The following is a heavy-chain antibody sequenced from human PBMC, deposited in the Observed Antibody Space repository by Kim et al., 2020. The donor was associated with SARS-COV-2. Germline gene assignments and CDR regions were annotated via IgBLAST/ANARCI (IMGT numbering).Heavy chain of an antibody. J-gene: IGHJ6*02. CDR3: AREPVSGWYFYYGMDV. D-gene: IGHD6-19*01. V-gene: IGHV4-39*07. Sequence: LKSRVPISVDTSKNQFSLKLSSVTAADTAVYYCAREPVSGWYFYYGMDVWGQGTTVTVSS.